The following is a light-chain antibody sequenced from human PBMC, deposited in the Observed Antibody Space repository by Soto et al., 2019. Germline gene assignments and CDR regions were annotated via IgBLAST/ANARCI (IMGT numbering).Light chain of an antibody. Sequence: DIQMTQSPTSLSASVGDRVTITCRASQAIRNDLGWYQQKPAKALKRLIYAASSLQSGVPSRFSGSGSGTEFTLTISSLQPEDSATYYCLQHHTYPRTFGQGTKVEIK. J-gene: IGKJ1*01. CDR1: QAIRND. CDR2: AAS. V-gene: IGKV1-17*01. CDR3: LQHHTYPRT.